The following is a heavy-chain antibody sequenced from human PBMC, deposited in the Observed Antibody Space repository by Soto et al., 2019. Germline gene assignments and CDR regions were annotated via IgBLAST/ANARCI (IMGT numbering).Heavy chain of an antibody. CDR2: TYYRSIWQT. D-gene: IGHD6-6*01. Sequence: QVQLQQSGPGLVKPSQTLSLTCAISGDSVSSNDAVWNWIRQSPSRGLEWLGRTYYRSIWQTEYAVSVKGRXTXNXTASKNQFSLQLNSVTPEDTAMYYCARLVGNSWLDHWGQGTLVTVSA. V-gene: IGHV6-1*01. CDR3: ARLVGNSWLDH. J-gene: IGHJ5*02. CDR1: GDSVSSNDAV.